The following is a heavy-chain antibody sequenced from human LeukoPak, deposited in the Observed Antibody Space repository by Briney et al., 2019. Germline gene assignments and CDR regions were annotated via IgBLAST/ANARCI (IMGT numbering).Heavy chain of an antibody. D-gene: IGHD6-19*01. Sequence: GEFLKISCKGSGYSFTNYWVGWVRQMPGKGLEWMGIIYPGDSDTRYSPSFQGQVTISTDKSISTAYLQWSSLKASDTAMYFCASSGNSGCPGDYWGQGTLVTVSS. J-gene: IGHJ4*02. CDR1: GYSFTNYW. V-gene: IGHV5-51*01. CDR3: ASSGNSGCPGDY. CDR2: IYPGDSDT.